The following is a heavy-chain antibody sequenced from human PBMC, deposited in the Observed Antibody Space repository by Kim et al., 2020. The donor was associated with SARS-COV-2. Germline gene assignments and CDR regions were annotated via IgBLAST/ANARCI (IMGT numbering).Heavy chain of an antibody. CDR2: IWYDGSKK. D-gene: IGHD2-15*01. CDR1: GFTLSSYG. CDR3: AREWEGYCSGDTCYFNSFDI. V-gene: IGHV3-33*01. J-gene: IGHJ3*02. Sequence: GGSLRLSCAASGFTLSSYGLHWVRQAPGKGLDWVAVIWYDGSKKYYADSVKGRFTISRDNSKNMLFLQMQSLRAEDTAVYYCAREWEGYCSGDTCYFNSFDIWGQGTMVTVSS.